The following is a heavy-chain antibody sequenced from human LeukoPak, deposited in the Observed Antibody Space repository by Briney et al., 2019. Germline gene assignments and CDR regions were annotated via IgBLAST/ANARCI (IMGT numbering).Heavy chain of an antibody. CDR3: ARGGIAAAGTRAQTQGSDYYYGMDV. Sequence: ASVKVSWKASGYTFTGYYMHWVRQAPGQGLEWMGWINPNSGGTNYAQKFQGRVTMTRDTSISTAYMELSRLRSDDTAVYYCARGGIAAAGTRAQTQGSDYYYGMDVWGQGATVTVSS. CDR2: INPNSGGT. V-gene: IGHV1-2*02. D-gene: IGHD6-13*01. CDR1: GYTFTGYY. J-gene: IGHJ6*02.